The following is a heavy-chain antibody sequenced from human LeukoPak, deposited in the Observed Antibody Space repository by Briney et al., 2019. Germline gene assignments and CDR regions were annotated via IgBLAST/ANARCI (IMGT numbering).Heavy chain of an antibody. CDR2: IYYSGST. CDR3: ARKDGYNDFDY. Sequence: KASETLSLTCTVSGGSISSSSYYWGWIRQPPGKGLEWIGSIYYSGSTYYNPSLKSRVTISVDTSKNQFSLKLSSVTAADTAVYYCARKDGYNDFDYWGQGTLVTVSS. J-gene: IGHJ4*02. D-gene: IGHD5-24*01. V-gene: IGHV4-39*01. CDR1: GGSISSSSYY.